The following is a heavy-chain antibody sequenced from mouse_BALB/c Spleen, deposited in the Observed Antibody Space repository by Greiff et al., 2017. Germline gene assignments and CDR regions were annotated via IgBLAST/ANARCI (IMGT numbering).Heavy chain of an antibody. CDR2: IYPGNSDT. CDR3: TRSPRQGDYAMDD. CDR1: GYSFTSYW. V-gene: IGHV1-5*01. J-gene: IGHJ4*01. Sequence: VQLQQSGTVLARPGASVKMSCKASGYSFTSYWMHWVKQRPGQGLEWIGAIYPGNSDTSYNQKFKGKAKLTAVTSASTAYMELSSLTNEDSAVYYCTRSPRQGDYAMDDWGQGTSVTVSS.